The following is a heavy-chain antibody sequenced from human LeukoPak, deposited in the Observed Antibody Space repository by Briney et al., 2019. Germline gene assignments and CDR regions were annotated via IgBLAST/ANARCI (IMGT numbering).Heavy chain of an antibody. CDR1: GYTFTGYY. J-gene: IGHJ4*02. D-gene: IGHD3-10*01. CDR3: ARGRPMVRGVTDLYYFDY. V-gene: IGHV1-2*04. Sequence: ASVKVSCKASGYTFTGYYMHWVRQAPGQGLEWMGRINPNSGGTNYAQKFQGWVTMTRDTSISTAYMELSRLRSDDTAVYYCARGRPMVRGVTDLYYFDYWGQGTLVTVSS. CDR2: INPNSGGT.